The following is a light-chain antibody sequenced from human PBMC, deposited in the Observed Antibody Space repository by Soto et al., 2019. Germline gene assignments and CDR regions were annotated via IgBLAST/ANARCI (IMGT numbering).Light chain of an antibody. V-gene: IGKV1-9*01. J-gene: IGKJ4*01. CDR2: AAS. Sequence: DIQLTQSPSFLSASVGDRVTITCRASQGIKSHLAWYQQKPGKAPKLLIYAASTLQSGVPSRFSGGGSGAEFTLTISSLQPEDFANYYCQRHDNYPLSFGGGTKVEIK. CDR1: QGIKSH. CDR3: QRHDNYPLS.